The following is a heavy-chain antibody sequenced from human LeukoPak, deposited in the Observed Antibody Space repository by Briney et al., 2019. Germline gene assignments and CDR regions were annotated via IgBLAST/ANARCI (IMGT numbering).Heavy chain of an antibody. CDR2: IFPGDSDT. D-gene: IGHD2-2*01. J-gene: IGHJ4*02. Sequence: GESLKISCKGSGYSFTTNWVGWVRQMPGKGLESMGIIFPGDSDTRYTPSFQGQVINSADKSTGTVYLQWTSLKASDTAIYYCARLECSSTTCPFAYWGQGTLVTVSS. CDR3: ARLECSSTTCPFAY. V-gene: IGHV5-51*01. CDR1: GYSFTTNW.